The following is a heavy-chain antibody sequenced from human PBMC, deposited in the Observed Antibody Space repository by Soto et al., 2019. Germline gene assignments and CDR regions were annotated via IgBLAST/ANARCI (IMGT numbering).Heavy chain of an antibody. D-gene: IGHD5-12*01. CDR1: CGSINTFY. Sequence: SETLSLTCTVSCGSINTFYWSWVRQPAGKGLEWIGRIFSSGSTSFNPSLESRVAMSVDTSKNHFSLNLSSVTAADMAVYYCAREGSYSAYNFAHGIQLWSFDFWGQGALVTVSS. CDR3: AREGSYSAYNFAHGIQLWSFDF. CDR2: IFSSGST. V-gene: IGHV4-4*07. J-gene: IGHJ4*02.